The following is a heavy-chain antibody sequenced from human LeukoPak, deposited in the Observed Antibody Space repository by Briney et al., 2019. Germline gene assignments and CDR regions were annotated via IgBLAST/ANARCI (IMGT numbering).Heavy chain of an antibody. D-gene: IGHD5-24*01. CDR1: GFTFSSYA. Sequence: GGSLRLSCAASGFTFSSYAMSWVRQAPGKGLEWVSSISSSSSYIYYADSVKGRFTISRDNAKNSLYLQMNSLRAEDTAVYYCARDKMATNPHWFDPWGQGTLVTVSS. V-gene: IGHV3-21*01. CDR2: ISSSSSYI. J-gene: IGHJ5*02. CDR3: ARDKMATNPHWFDP.